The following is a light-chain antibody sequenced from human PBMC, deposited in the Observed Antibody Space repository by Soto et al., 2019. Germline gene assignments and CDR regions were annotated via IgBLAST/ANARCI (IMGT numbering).Light chain of an antibody. Sequence: SALTQPASVSGSPGQSITISCTGTSSDVGSYNLVSWYQQYPGKAPKLMIYEVSKRPSGVSNRFSGSKSGNTASLTISGLQAEDEADYYCCSYAGSSTYVFGTGTKVTVL. J-gene: IGLJ1*01. CDR1: SSDVGSYNL. CDR2: EVS. CDR3: CSYAGSSTYV. V-gene: IGLV2-23*02.